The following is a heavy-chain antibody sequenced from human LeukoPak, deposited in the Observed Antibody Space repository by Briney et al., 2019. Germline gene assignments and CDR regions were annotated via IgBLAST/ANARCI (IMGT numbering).Heavy chain of an antibody. CDR2: ISAYNGNT. D-gene: IGHD2-15*01. CDR1: GYTFTSYG. V-gene: IGHV1-18*01. J-gene: IGHJ4*02. Sequence: ASVKVSCKASGYTFTSYGISWVRQAPGQGLEWMGWISAYNGNTNYAQKLQGRVTMTTDTSTSTAYMELRSLRSDDTAVYYCARDTAKVVVVAATSFDYWGQGTLVTVSS. CDR3: ARDTAKVVVVAATSFDY.